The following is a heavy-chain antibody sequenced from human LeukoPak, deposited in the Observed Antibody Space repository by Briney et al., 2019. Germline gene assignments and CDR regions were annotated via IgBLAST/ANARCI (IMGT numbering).Heavy chain of an antibody. Sequence: PGTSLRLSCAASGFTFSSHAMHWVRQAPGKGLEWVAVISYDGSNGYYADSVKGRFTISRDNSKNTLYLQMNSLRAEDTAVYYCARGNHYYDSSGYYYAFDYWGQGTLVTVSS. CDR1: GFTFSSHA. D-gene: IGHD3-22*01. V-gene: IGHV3-30*14. CDR2: ISYDGSNG. J-gene: IGHJ4*02. CDR3: ARGNHYYDSSGYYYAFDY.